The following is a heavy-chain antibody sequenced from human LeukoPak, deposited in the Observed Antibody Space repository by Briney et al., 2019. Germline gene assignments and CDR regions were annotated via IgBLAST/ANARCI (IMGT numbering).Heavy chain of an antibody. CDR2: MNPNSGNT. Sequence: ASVKVSCKASGYTFTSYDINWVRQATGQGLEWMGWMNPNSGNTGYAQKFQGRVTMTRNTSISTAYMELSSLRSEDTAVYYCARHRAIGVRGVPWVGPNWFDPWGQGTLVTVSS. CDR1: GYTFTSYD. D-gene: IGHD3-10*01. CDR3: ARHRAIGVRGVPWVGPNWFDP. J-gene: IGHJ5*02. V-gene: IGHV1-8*01.